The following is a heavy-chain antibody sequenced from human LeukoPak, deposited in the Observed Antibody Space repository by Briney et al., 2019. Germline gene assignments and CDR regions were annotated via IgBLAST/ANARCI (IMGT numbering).Heavy chain of an antibody. CDR1: GFTFSSYG. CDR3: ARQYYYDSSGLDY. V-gene: IGHV3-33*01. D-gene: IGHD3-22*01. Sequence: PGRSLRLSCAASGFTFSSYGMHWVRQAPGKGLEWMAVIWYDGSNKYYADSVKGRFTISRDNSKNTLYLQMNSLRAEDTAVYYCARQYYYDSSGLDYWGQGTLVTVSS. CDR2: IWYDGSNK. J-gene: IGHJ4*02.